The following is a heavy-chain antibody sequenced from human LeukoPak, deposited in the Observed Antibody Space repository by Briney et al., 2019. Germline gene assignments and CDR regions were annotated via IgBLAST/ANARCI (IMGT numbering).Heavy chain of an antibody. D-gene: IGHD3-10*02. V-gene: IGHV3-48*04. CDR1: GFTFSSYS. CDR2: ISSSGSTI. J-gene: IGHJ6*04. CDR3: AELSITMIGGV. Sequence: GGSVRLSCAASGFTFSSYSMNWVRQARGKGLEWVSYISSSGSTIYYADSVKGPFTISRDNAKNSRYLQTNSLRAEDTAVYYCAELSITMIGGVWGKGTTVTISS.